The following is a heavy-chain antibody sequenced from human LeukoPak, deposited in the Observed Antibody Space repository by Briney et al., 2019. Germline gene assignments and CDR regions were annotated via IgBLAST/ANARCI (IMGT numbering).Heavy chain of an antibody. CDR1: GFTFSSYG. CDR2: ISYDGSNK. J-gene: IGHJ1*01. V-gene: IGHV3-30*18. D-gene: IGHD3-22*01. Sequence: SGGSLRLSCAASGFTFSSYGMHWVRQAPGKGLEWVAVISYDGSNKYYADSVKGRFTISRDNSKNTLYLQMNSLRAEGTAVYYCAKPYYYDSSGYFQHWGQGTLVTVSS. CDR3: AKPYYYDSSGYFQH.